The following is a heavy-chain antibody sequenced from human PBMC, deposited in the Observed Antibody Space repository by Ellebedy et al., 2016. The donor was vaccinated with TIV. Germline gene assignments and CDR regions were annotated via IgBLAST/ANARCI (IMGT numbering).Heavy chain of an antibody. J-gene: IGHJ4*02. CDR1: GGTFNNDA. V-gene: IGHV1-69*04. CDR2: VTPFLDTS. CDR3: TRGVPVAAAGGTRYYFDS. D-gene: IGHD6-13*01. Sequence: ASVKVSCKASGGTFNNDAFNWVRQAPGQGLEWMGRVTPFLDTSQYIPKFQGRITLTADKSTGTAYMELGSLTSEDTAIYYCTRGVPVAAAGGTRYYFDSWGQGTLVVVSS.